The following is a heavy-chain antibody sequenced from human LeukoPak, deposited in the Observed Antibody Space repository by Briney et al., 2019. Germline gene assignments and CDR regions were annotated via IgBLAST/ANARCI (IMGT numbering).Heavy chain of an antibody. J-gene: IGHJ5*02. CDR1: GGSISSLY. CDR3: ARDDRDFWSSGWFDP. V-gene: IGHV4-59*11. CDR2: IYYSGST. Sequence: PSETLSLTCTVSGGSISSLYWSWIRQPPGKGLEWIGYIYYSGSTNYNPSLKSRVTISVDTSKNQFSLKLSSVTAADTAVYYCARDDRDFWSSGWFDPWGQGTLVTVSS. D-gene: IGHD3-3*01.